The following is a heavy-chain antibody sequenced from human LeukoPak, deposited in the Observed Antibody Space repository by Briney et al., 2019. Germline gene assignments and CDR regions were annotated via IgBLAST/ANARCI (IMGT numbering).Heavy chain of an antibody. Sequence: GGSLRLSCAASGFTFSSYWMHWVRQAPGKGLVWVSRINSDGSSTSYADSVKGRFTISRDNAKNTLYLQMNSLRAEDTAVYYCARGRIQLWPDYWGQGTLVTVSS. J-gene: IGHJ4*02. D-gene: IGHD5-18*01. CDR3: ARGRIQLWPDY. CDR2: INSDGSST. CDR1: GFTFSSYW. V-gene: IGHV3-74*01.